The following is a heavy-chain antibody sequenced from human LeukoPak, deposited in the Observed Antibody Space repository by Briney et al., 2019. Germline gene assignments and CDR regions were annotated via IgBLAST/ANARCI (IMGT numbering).Heavy chain of an antibody. J-gene: IGHJ3*02. CDR3: AREQYGSDDALDI. CDR1: GFTFSDYG. V-gene: IGHV3-33*01. Sequence: GGSLRLSCAASGFTFSDYGMHWVRQAPGKGLEWVAVIWYDGSNKHYADSVKGRFTVSRDNSKNTLDLQMSSLRAKDTAVYYCAREQYGSDDALDIWGQGTLVTVSS. D-gene: IGHD3-10*01. CDR2: IWYDGSNK.